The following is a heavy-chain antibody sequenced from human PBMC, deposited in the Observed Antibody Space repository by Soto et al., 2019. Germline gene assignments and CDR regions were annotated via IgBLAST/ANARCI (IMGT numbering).Heavy chain of an antibody. CDR1: GGSISSGGYY. Sequence: SETLSLTCTVSGGSISSGGYYWNWIRQHPGKGLEWIGYIYYSGSTYYNPSLKSRVTISVDTSKNQFSLHLNSVTPEDSAVYFCARATHGAHWFDPWGQGTRVTVSS. J-gene: IGHJ5*02. CDR3: ARATHGAHWFDP. CDR2: IYYSGST. D-gene: IGHD2-8*01. V-gene: IGHV4-31*03.